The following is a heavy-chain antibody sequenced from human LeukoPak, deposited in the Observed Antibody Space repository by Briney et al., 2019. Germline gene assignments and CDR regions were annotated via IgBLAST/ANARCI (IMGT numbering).Heavy chain of an antibody. V-gene: IGHV1-18*01. D-gene: IGHD2-15*01. CDR2: ISAYNGNT. CDR1: GYTFTSYG. Sequence: ASVKVSCKASGYTFTSYGISWVRQAPGQGLEWMGWISAYNGNTNYAQKLQGRVTMTTDTSTSTAYMELRSLRSDDTAVYYCARENRYCSGGSCSYYFDYWGQGTLATVSS. J-gene: IGHJ4*02. CDR3: ARENRYCSGGSCSYYFDY.